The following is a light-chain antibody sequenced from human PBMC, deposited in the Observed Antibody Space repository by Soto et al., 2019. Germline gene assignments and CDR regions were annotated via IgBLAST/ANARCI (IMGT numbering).Light chain of an antibody. CDR1: SSDVGGYNY. CDR2: EVT. CDR3: SAYGGSNNFVV. V-gene: IGLV2-8*01. J-gene: IGLJ2*01. Sequence: QSALTQPPSASGSPGQSVTISCTGTSSDVGGYNYVSWYQQHPGKGPKLMIYEVTKWPSGVPDRFSGSKSGSTASLTVSRLQAEDEAHYYCSAYGGSNNFVVFGGGTKLTVL.